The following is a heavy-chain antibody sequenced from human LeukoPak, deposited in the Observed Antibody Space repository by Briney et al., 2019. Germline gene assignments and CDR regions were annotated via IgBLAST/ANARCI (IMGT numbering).Heavy chain of an antibody. CDR3: ARRYSSSWFFDY. Sequence: GGSLRLSCAASGFTFSDYYMSWIRQAPGKGLEWVSYISSSGSTIYYVDSVKGRFTISRDNAKNSLYLQMNSLRAEDTAVYYCARRYSSSWFFDYWGQGTLVTVSS. D-gene: IGHD6-13*01. J-gene: IGHJ4*02. CDR1: GFTFSDYY. CDR2: ISSSGSTI. V-gene: IGHV3-11*01.